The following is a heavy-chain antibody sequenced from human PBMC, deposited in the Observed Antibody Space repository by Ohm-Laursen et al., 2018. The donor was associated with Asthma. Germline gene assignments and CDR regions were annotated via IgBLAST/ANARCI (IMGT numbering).Heavy chain of an antibody. D-gene: IGHD1-26*01. CDR3: ARIGPEWELPGREYSLHH. J-gene: IGHJ1*01. CDR2: ISTASTFI. Sequence: GSLRLSCAASGYTFSRYSTHWIRQAPGKGLEWVASISTASTFIYYADSVRGRFTTSRDNARNLVFLQMDSLRAEDTALYYCARIGPEWELPGREYSLHHWGEGTLVTVSS. CDR1: GYTFSRYS. V-gene: IGHV3-21*01.